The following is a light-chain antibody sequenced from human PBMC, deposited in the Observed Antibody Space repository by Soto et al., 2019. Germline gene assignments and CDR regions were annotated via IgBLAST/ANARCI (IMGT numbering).Light chain of an antibody. J-gene: IGKJ2*01. CDR2: TTS. CDR3: QHTYSNPYT. Sequence: DIQLTQSPSSLSASVGDRVTITCRASQSFDKYLHWYQQKPGKAPKLLILTTSNVHTGDPSRFSGSGSGTDFTLTISGLQPEDSATYFCQHTYSNPYTFGQGTKLEIK. V-gene: IGKV1-39*01. CDR1: QSFDKY.